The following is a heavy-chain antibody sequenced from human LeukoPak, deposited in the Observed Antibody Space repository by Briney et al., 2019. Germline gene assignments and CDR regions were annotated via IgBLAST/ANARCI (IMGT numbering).Heavy chain of an antibody. Sequence: GGSLRLSCAASGFTFRNYAMTWVCQAPGKGLDWVSSINGNGRATYYADSVRGRFTISRDNSKNTLYLQMNSLRAEDTAVFYCAKGGAYYDFIFDPWGQGTLVTVSS. D-gene: IGHD3-3*01. CDR1: GFTFRNYA. CDR3: AKGGAYYDFIFDP. J-gene: IGHJ5*02. CDR2: INGNGRAT. V-gene: IGHV3-23*01.